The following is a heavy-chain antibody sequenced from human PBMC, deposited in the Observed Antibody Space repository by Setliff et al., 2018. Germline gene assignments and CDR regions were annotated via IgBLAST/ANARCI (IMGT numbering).Heavy chain of an antibody. J-gene: IGHJ4*02. V-gene: IGHV1-8*02. D-gene: IGHD6-13*01. CDR2: MSPNNDNT. CDR1: GYTFTNYD. CDR3: ARGIEAGVDY. Sequence: ASVKVSCKASGYTFTNYDINWVRQAPGQGLEWMGWMSPNNDNTGYAQKFQDRVIMTRNPSISTVYMELSSLRSEDTAVCYCARGIEAGVDYWGQGTQVTVSS.